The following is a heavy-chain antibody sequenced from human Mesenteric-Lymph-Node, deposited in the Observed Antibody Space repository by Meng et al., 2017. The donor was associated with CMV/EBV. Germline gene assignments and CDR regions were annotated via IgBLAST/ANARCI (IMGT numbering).Heavy chain of an antibody. CDR1: GYTFTSYG. D-gene: IGHD3-10*02. CDR3: ARASNMLGDAGYDAFDI. Sequence: ASVKVSCKASGYTFTSYGFSWVRQTPGQGLEWMGWISTYNGDTNYAQNLQGRVTVTTDTSATTAYMELRSLRSDDTAVYYCARASNMLGDAGYDAFDIWGQGTMVTVSS. V-gene: IGHV1-18*01. CDR2: ISTYNGDT. J-gene: IGHJ3*02.